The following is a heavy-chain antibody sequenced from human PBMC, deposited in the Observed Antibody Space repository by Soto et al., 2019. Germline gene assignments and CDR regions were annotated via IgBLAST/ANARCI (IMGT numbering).Heavy chain of an antibody. Sequence: PGGSLRLSCAASGFTFSSYWMSWVRQAPGKGLEWVANIKQDGSEKYYVDSVKGRFTISRGNAKDSLYLQMDSLRAEDTAVYYCERRRAPKWFAPWGQGTLVTVSS. CDR2: IKQDGSEK. V-gene: IGHV3-7*01. J-gene: IGHJ5*02. CDR1: GFTFSSYW. CDR3: ERRRAPKWFAP.